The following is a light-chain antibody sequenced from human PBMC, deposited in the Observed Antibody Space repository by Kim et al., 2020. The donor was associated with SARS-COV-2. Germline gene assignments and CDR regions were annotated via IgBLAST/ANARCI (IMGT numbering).Light chain of an antibody. Sequence: STIYLAWGQQRPGQAPRLLIHGASNRVTGIPGRGGGSAAGTDFTLTISRLGPEDFAVCYCQQYAGSPRTFGQGTKLEI. CDR3: QQYAGSPRT. J-gene: IGKJ1*01. V-gene: IGKV3-20*01. CDR1: STIY. CDR2: GAS.